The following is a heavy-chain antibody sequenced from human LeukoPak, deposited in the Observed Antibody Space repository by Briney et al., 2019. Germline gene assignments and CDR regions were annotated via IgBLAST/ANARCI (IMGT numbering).Heavy chain of an antibody. CDR1: GITLSTYS. CDR3: ARGVWAPFDS. V-gene: IGHV3-7*01. J-gene: IGHJ4*02. CDR2: IKQDGSEK. Sequence: GGSLGLSCAASGITLSTYSMNWVRQAPGKGLEWVANIKQDGSEKNYVDSVKGRFSISRDNAKNSLILQMNSLRDEDTAVYYCARGVWAPFDSWGQGTLVSVSS. D-gene: IGHD7-27*01.